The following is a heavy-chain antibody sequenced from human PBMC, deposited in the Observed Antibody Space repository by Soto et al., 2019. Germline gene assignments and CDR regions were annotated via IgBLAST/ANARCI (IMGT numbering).Heavy chain of an antibody. V-gene: IGHV3-15*01. Sequence: PGGSLRLSCVVSGFTFSDAWLTWVRQAPGKGLEWVGRIRSKTDGGTTDYGAPVKGRFTISRDDSKNTLDLQMDSLKTEDTALYYCTARFRGYNHGFDYWGQGRLVTVSS. D-gene: IGHD5-18*01. CDR1: GFTFSDAW. J-gene: IGHJ4*02. CDR3: TARFRGYNHGFDY. CDR2: IRSKTDGGTT.